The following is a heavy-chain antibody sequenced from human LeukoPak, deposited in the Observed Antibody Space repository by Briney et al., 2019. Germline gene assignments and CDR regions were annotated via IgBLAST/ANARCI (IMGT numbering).Heavy chain of an antibody. Sequence: TENLSLTCSVSDGPISSYYWSWIRQPPGKGLEWIGYIHSSGSTHYNPSLKSRVTTSLDTSKNQFSLKLSSVTAADTAVYYCARLGSYSDHWGQGTLVTVSS. CDR3: ARLGSYSDH. D-gene: IGHD1-26*01. J-gene: IGHJ4*02. V-gene: IGHV4-4*09. CDR1: DGPISSYY. CDR2: IHSSGST.